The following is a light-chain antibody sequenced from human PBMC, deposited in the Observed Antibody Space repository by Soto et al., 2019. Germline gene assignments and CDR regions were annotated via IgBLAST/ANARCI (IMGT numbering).Light chain of an antibody. V-gene: IGKV3-20*01. CDR1: QTIGRNY. Sequence: EIVLTQSPGTLSLSPGETATLSCRARQTIGRNYLAWYQQKPGQAPRLLIFGTLTRATGIPDRFRGSGSGTDFTLTISRLEPEDFAVYYCQQYASSPVLTFGGGTKVEIK. J-gene: IGKJ4*01. CDR2: GTL. CDR3: QQYASSPVLT.